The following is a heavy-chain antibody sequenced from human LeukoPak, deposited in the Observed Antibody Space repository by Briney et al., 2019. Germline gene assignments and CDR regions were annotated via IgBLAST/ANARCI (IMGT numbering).Heavy chain of an antibody. Sequence: GGSLRLSCPASRFTFSSYVMHGVRQAPGKGLEWVAFIRYDGSNKYYADSVKGRFTISRDNSKNTLYLQMNSLRAEDTAVYYCAKKGNATPDYFDYWGQGTLVTVSS. CDR1: RFTFSSYV. CDR2: IRYDGSNK. J-gene: IGHJ4*02. V-gene: IGHV3-30*02. D-gene: IGHD1-1*01. CDR3: AKKGNATPDYFDY.